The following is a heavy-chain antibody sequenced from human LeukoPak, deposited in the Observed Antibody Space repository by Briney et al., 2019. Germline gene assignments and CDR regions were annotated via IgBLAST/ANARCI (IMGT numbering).Heavy chain of an antibody. CDR2: INPSGGST. CDR3: ATARRLEGYCSSITCLVPYNWLDP. D-gene: IGHD2-2*01. J-gene: IGHJ5*02. CDR1: GGTFSSYA. V-gene: IGHV1-46*01. Sequence: GASVKVSCKASGGTFSSYAISWVRQAPGQGLEWMGIINPSGGSTSYAQKFQGRVTMTRDTSTSTVYMELRSLRSEDTAVYYCATARRLEGYCSSITCLVPYNWLDPWGQGTLVTVS.